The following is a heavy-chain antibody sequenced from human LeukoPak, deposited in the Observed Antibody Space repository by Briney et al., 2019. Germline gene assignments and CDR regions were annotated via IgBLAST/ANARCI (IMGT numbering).Heavy chain of an antibody. CDR3: APWEPRGHYYMDV. Sequence: PGGSLGLSCAASGFTFSSYAISWVRQAPGKGLEWVSAITGSGGSTYYADSVQGRFTISRDNSRNTLYLQMNSLRAEDTAVYYCAPWEPRGHYYMDVWGKRTTVTVSS. CDR1: GFTFSSYA. J-gene: IGHJ6*03. CDR2: ITGSGGST. V-gene: IGHV3-23*01. D-gene: IGHD1-26*01.